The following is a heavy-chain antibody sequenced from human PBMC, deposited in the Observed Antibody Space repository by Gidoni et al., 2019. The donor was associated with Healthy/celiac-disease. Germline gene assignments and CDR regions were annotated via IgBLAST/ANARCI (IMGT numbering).Heavy chain of an antibody. CDR1: GYTFPSYY. V-gene: IGHV1-46*01. J-gene: IGHJ3*02. CDR3: ARDATVTIDSSGTTGAFDI. D-gene: IGHD3-22*01. CDR2: INPSGGST. Sequence: QVQLVQSGAEVKKPGASVKVSCKASGYTFPSYYMHWVRQAPGQGLEWMGIINPSGGSTSYAQKFQGRVTMTRDTSTSTVYMELSSLRSEDTAVYYCARDATVTIDSSGTTGAFDIWGQGTMVTVSS.